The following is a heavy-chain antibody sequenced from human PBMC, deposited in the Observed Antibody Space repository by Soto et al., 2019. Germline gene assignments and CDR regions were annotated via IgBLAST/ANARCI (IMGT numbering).Heavy chain of an antibody. Sequence: WTWIRQPPGKGLEWIGYIYYSGNTNYNPSLKSRVTISVDTSKNQFSLKLSSVTAADTALYYCARDHPSEIRYGYRYFDLWGCGTLVTVSS. CDR2: IYYSGNT. CDR3: ARDHPSEIRYGYRYFDL. V-gene: IGHV4-59*01. J-gene: IGHJ2*01. D-gene: IGHD5-18*01.